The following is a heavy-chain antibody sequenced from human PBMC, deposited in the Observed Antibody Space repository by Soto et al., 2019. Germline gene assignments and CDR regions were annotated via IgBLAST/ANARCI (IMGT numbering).Heavy chain of an antibody. CDR1: GFTFSSYA. CDR2: ISASGATT. D-gene: IGHD6-19*01. J-gene: IGHJ4*02. CDR3: AKDRKSGSGWYWDY. Sequence: EVQLLESGGGLVQPGGSLRLTCAASGFTFSSYAMSWVRQAPGKGLEWVSAISASGATTYYADSVKGRFTISRDNSKNTLYLQMNILRADDTAVYYCAKDRKSGSGWYWDYWGQGTLVTVSS. V-gene: IGHV3-23*01.